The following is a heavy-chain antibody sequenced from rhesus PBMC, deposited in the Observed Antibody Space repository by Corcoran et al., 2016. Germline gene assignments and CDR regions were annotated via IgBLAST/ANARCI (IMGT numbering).Heavy chain of an antibody. Sequence: QVQLQESGPGLVKPSETLSLTCAVSGGSFSSYWWSWIRQPPGKGLEWIGEINGNTRPTTSPPSLKSRVPISNDASKNPFSLKLSSVTAADTAVYYCARSKYSSSLDVWGRGVLVTVSS. V-gene: IGHV4-80*01. CDR2: INGNTRPT. CDR3: ARSKYSSSLDV. D-gene: IGHD6-13*01. J-gene: IGHJ5-2*02. CDR1: GGSFSSYW.